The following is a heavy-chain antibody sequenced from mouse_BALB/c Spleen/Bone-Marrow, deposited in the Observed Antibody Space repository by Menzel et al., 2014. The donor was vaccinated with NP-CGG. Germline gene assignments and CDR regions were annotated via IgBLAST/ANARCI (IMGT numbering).Heavy chain of an antibody. J-gene: IGHJ3*01. V-gene: IGHV4-1*02. CDR3: ARHGYYGGFAY. CDR1: GFDFXRYW. D-gene: IGHD2-3*01. CDR2: INPDSTTI. Sequence: EVQLVESGGGLVQPGGSLKLSCAASGFDFXRYWMGWVRQAPGKGLGWIGEINPDSTTINYTPSLKYKFIISRDNAKNTLFLQMSNVRSEDTALYYCARHGYYGGFAYWGQGTLVTVSA.